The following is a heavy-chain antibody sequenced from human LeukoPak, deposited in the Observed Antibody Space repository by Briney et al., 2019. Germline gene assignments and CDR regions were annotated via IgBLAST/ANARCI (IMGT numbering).Heavy chain of an antibody. CDR3: ARPERRYYGSGSYYLSYFDY. CDR1: GGSISSYY. J-gene: IGHJ4*02. D-gene: IGHD3-10*01. Sequence: SETLSLTCTVSGGSISSYYWSWIRQPPGKGLEWIGYIYYSGSTNYNPSLKSRVTISVDTSKNQFSPKLSSVTAADTVVYYCARPERRYYGSGSYYLSYFDYWGQGTLVTVSS. V-gene: IGHV4-59*01. CDR2: IYYSGST.